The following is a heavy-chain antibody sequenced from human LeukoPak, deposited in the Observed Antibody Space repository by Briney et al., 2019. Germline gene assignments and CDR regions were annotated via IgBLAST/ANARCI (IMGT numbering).Heavy chain of an antibody. CDR3: ASYYYDPKGDYYGMDV. J-gene: IGHJ6*02. D-gene: IGHD3-22*01. CDR1: GGSISSYY. V-gene: IGHV4-59*01. Sequence: PSETLSLTCTVSGGSISSYYWSWIRQPPGKGLEWIGYIYYSGSTNYNPSLKSRVTISVDTSKNQFSLKLSSVTAADTAVYYCASYYYDPKGDYYGMDVRGQGTTVTVSS. CDR2: IYYSGST.